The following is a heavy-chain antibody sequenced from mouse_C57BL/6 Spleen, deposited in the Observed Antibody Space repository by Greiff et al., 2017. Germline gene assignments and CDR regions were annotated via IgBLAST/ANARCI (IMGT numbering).Heavy chain of an antibody. CDR3: ARERGYGNDAMDY. D-gene: IGHD2-1*01. CDR2: IYPSDSET. J-gene: IGHJ4*01. Sequence: VQLQQPGAELVRPGSSVKLSCKASGYTFTSYWMDWVKQRPGQGLEWIGNIYPSDSETHYNQKFKDKATLTVDKSSSTAYMQLSSLTSEVSAVYYCARERGYGNDAMDYWGQGTSVTVSS. CDR1: GYTFTSYW. V-gene: IGHV1-61*01.